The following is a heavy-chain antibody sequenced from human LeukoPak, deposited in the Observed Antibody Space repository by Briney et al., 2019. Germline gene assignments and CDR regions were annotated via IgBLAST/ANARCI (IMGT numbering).Heavy chain of an antibody. J-gene: IGHJ5*01. CDR3: ARTRASGDGMGWFDS. Sequence: PSETLSLTCAVYGGSFSGYYWSWIRQPPGKGLEWIGEINHSGGTNYNPFLKSRVTISLDTSKSQFSLELSSVTAADTAVYFCARTRASGDGMGWFDSWGQGTRVTVSS. CDR2: INHSGGT. D-gene: IGHD5-24*01. CDR1: GGSFSGYY. V-gene: IGHV4-34*01.